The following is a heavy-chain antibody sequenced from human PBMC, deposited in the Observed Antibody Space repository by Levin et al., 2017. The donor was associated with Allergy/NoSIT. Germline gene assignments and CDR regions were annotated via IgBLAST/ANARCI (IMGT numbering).Heavy chain of an antibody. Sequence: SQTLSLTCTVSGGSISSYYWSWIRQPPGKGLEWIGYIYYSGSTNYNPSLKSRVTISVDTSKNQFSLKLSSVTAADTAVYYCARTKYCTSGVCFDYWGQGTLVTVSS. CDR2: IYYSGST. D-gene: IGHD2-8*01. CDR3: ARTKYCTSGVCFDY. CDR1: GGSISSYY. J-gene: IGHJ4*02. V-gene: IGHV4-59*08.